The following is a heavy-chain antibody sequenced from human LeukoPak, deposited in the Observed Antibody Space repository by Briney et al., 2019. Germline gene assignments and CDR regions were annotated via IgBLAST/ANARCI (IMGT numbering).Heavy chain of an antibody. CDR2: ISYDGSNK. J-gene: IGHJ6*02. D-gene: IGHD5-18*01. Sequence: GGSLRLSCAASGFTFSSYAMHWVRQAPGKGLEWVAVISYDGSNKYYADSVKGRFTISRDNSKNTLYLQMNSLRAEDTAVYYCARVAVSDTAMVMRYYYGMDVWGQGTTVTVSS. V-gene: IGHV3-30*14. CDR3: ARVAVSDTAMVMRYYYGMDV. CDR1: GFTFSSYA.